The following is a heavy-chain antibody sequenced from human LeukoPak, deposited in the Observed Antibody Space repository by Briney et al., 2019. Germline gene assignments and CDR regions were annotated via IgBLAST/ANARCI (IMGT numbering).Heavy chain of an antibody. Sequence: SETLSLTCAVSGGSISSSSYYWGWIRQPPGKGLEWIGSIYYSGSTYYNPSLKSRVTISVDTSKNQFSLKLSSVTAADTAVYYCARDLLWFGESPEPDAFDIWGQGTMVTVSS. CDR2: IYYSGST. J-gene: IGHJ3*02. D-gene: IGHD3-10*01. CDR3: ARDLLWFGESPEPDAFDI. V-gene: IGHV4-39*07. CDR1: GGSISSSSYY.